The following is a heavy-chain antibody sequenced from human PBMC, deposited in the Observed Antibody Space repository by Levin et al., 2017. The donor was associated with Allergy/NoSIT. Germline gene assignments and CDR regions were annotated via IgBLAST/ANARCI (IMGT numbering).Heavy chain of an antibody. CDR3: ARDRVVPAGNDYYYYGMDV. CDR2: IHYSGST. J-gene: IGHJ6*02. Sequence: PWGSLRLSCTVSGGSVSTGSYYWSWIRQPPGKALEWIGHIHYSGSTKYNPSLKSRVSISVDTSKNHLSLRLTSVTAADAAVYYCARDRVVPAGNDYYYYGMDVWGQGTTVTVSS. CDR1: GGSVSTGSYY. D-gene: IGHD2-2*01. V-gene: IGHV4-61*03.